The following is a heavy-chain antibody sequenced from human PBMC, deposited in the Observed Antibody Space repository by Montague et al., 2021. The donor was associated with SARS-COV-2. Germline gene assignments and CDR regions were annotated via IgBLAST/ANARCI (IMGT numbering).Heavy chain of an antibody. V-gene: IGHV2-70*01. CDR3: ARTYYYGSGSYYTYHFDY. CDR2: IDWDDDK. Sequence: VKPTQTLTLTCTFSGFSLSTSGMCVSWIRRPPGKALEWLALIDWDDDKYYSTSLKTRLTISKDTSKNQVVLTMTNMDPVDTATYYCARTYYYGSGSYYTYHFDYWGQGTLVTVSS. D-gene: IGHD3-10*01. J-gene: IGHJ4*02. CDR1: GFSLSTSGMC.